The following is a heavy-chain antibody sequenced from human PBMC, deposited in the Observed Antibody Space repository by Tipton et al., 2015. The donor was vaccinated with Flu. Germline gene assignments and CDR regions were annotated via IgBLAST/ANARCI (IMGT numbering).Heavy chain of an antibody. CDR2: ISYDGGIE. J-gene: IGHJ4*02. CDR3: ASPIVADY. D-gene: IGHD5-12*01. CDR1: GFTFSTYA. Sequence: LSLTCAASGFTFSTYAMHWIRQAPGKGLEWVAIISYDGGIEYYADSVKGRFTISRDNSKNTLYLQMNSLRAEDTALYYCASPIVADYWGQGTLVTVSS. V-gene: IGHV3-30*01.